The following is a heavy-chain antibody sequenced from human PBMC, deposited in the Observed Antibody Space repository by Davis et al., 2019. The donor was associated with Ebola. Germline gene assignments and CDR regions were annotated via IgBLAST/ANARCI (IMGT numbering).Heavy chain of an antibody. CDR2: IYYSGST. CDR1: GYSISSGYY. J-gene: IGHJ4*02. CDR3: ARVGCSGGSCYIDY. D-gene: IGHD2-15*01. Sequence: PSETLSLTCAVSGYSISSGYYWGWIRQPPGKGLEWIGYIYYSGSTSYNPSLKSRVTISVDTSKNQFSLKLSSVTAADTAVYYCARVGCSGGSCYIDYWGQGTLVTVSS. V-gene: IGHV4-38-2*01.